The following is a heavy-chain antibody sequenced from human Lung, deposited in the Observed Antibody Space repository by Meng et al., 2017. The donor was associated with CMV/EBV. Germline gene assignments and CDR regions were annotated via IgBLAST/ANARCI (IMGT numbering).Heavy chain of an antibody. CDR1: GFTFSSYA. CDR3: AKGGWSKPPNWL. J-gene: IGHJ4*02. D-gene: IGHD2-8*02. CDR2: ISGSGGST. Sequence: GESXKISCAASGFTFSSYAMSWVRQAPGKGLEWVSAISGSGGSTYYADSVKGRFTISRDNSKNKLYLQMKSLRAEDTAVYYCAKGGWSKPPNWLWGQGTLVTVSS. V-gene: IGHV3-23*01.